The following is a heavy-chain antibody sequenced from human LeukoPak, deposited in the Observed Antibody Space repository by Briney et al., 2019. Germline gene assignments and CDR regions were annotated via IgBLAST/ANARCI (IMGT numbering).Heavy chain of an antibody. V-gene: IGHV4-59*01. Sequence: PSETLTLTCTVSGGSISSYSWSWIRQPPGKGLEWIGYTYYSGSTNYNPSLKSRVTISVDTSKNQFSLKLSSVTAADTAVYYCARVELLYNGMDVWGQGPTVTVSS. D-gene: IGHD2-21*01. J-gene: IGHJ6*02. CDR2: TYYSGST. CDR1: GGSISSYS. CDR3: ARVELLYNGMDV.